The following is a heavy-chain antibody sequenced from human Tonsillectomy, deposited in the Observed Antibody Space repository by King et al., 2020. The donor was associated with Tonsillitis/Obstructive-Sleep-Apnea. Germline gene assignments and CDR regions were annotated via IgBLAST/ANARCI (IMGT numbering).Heavy chain of an antibody. Sequence: VQLVESGAEVKKPGASVKVSCKASGYTFTSYYMHWVRQAPGQGLEWMGIINPSGGSISYAQKFQGRVTMTRDTSTSTVYMELSSLRSEDTAVYYCASGGYYGSGSYSAFDIWGQGTMVTVSS. CDR3: ASGGYYGSGSYSAFDI. D-gene: IGHD3-10*01. J-gene: IGHJ3*02. CDR1: GYTFTSYY. V-gene: IGHV1-46*01. CDR2: INPSGGSI.